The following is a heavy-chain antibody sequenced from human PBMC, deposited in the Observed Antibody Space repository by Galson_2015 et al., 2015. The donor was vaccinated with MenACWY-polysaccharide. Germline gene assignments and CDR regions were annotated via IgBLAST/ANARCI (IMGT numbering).Heavy chain of an antibody. J-gene: IGHJ6*02. CDR3: ARHYCGGGTCYAYYYGMDV. CDR1: GFTFSDHY. V-gene: IGHV3-11*01. D-gene: IGHD2-15*01. Sequence: SLRLSCAASGFTFSDHYMSWIRQAPGKGLEWIAYISTSAITIYYADSVKGRFTISRDDAKNSLYLQMNILRAEDTAVYYCARHYCGGGTCYAYYYGMDVWGQGTTVSVSS. CDR2: ISTSAITI.